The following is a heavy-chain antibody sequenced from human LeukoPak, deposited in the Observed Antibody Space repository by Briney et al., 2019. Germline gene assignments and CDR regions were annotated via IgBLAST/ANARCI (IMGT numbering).Heavy chain of an antibody. CDR2: IYNSVST. CDR3: ARNMSTEGWFDS. V-gene: IGHV4-38-2*01. D-gene: IGHD5/OR15-5a*01. CDR1: DYSITSGDY. Sequence: SETLSLTCVVSDYSITSGDYWAWIRPPPGKGLEWIGSIYNSVSTSYNPFLKSRVTMSVDPSKNQFSLNLRSVTAADTAVYFCARNMSTEGWFDSWGRGTLVTVSS. J-gene: IGHJ5*01.